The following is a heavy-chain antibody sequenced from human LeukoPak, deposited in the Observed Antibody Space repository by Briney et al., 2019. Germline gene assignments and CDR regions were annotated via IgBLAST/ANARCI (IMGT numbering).Heavy chain of an antibody. CDR3: LGGKPHYFDY. V-gene: IGHV4-30-2*01. CDR1: GGSISSGGYY. Sequence: PSETLSLTCTVSGGSISSGGYYWSWIRQPPGKGLEWIGYIYHSGSTYYNPSLKSRVTISVDRSKNQFSLKLSSVTAADTAVYYCLGGKPHYFDYWGQGTLVTVSS. J-gene: IGHJ4*02. D-gene: IGHD4-23*01. CDR2: IYHSGST.